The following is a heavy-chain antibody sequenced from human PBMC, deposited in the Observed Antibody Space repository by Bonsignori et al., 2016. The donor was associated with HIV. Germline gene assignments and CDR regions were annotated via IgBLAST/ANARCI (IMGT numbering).Heavy chain of an antibody. Sequence: WIRQPPGKGLEWIGYIYYSGSTNYNPSLKSRVTISVDTSKNQFSLKLSSVTAADTAVYYCARGPPGRRGGWSLYYFDYWGQGTLVTVSS. J-gene: IGHJ4*02. V-gene: IGHV4-59*01. CDR2: IYYSGST. D-gene: IGHD6-19*01. CDR3: ARGPPGRRGGWSLYYFDY.